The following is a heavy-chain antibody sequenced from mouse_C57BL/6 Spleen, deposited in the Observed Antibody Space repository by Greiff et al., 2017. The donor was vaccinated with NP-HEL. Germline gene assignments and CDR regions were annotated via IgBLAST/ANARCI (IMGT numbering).Heavy chain of an antibody. D-gene: IGHD2-12*01. CDR1: GYTFTSYW. CDR3: ARRRGSYCEAMDY. CDR2: IYPSDSET. V-gene: IGHV1-61*01. Sequence: QVQLQQPGAELVRPGSSVKLSCKASGYTFTSYWMDWVKQRPGQGLEWIGNIYPSDSETHYNQKFKDKATLTVDKSSSTAYMQLSSLTSEDSAVYYCARRRGSYCEAMDYWGQGTSVTVAS. J-gene: IGHJ4*01.